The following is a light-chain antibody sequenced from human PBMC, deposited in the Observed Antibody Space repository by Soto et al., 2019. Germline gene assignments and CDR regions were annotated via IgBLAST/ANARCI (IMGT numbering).Light chain of an antibody. CDR3: QHYGSSPT. J-gene: IGKJ5*01. CDR2: GAS. V-gene: IGKV3-20*01. CDR1: QSLSSSY. Sequence: EIVLTQSPGALSLSPGDGATLSCRASQSLSSSYVAWYQQKVGQPPRLLIYGASNRATGIPDRFSGSGSGTDFTLTISRLEPEDFAVYYCQHYGSSPTFGEGTRLEIK.